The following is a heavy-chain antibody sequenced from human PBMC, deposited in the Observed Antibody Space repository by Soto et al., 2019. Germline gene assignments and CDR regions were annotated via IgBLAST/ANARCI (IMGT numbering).Heavy chain of an antibody. Sequence: QVQLVESGGGLVKPGGSLRLSCVASGFTFSDYYMAWIRQAPGEGLEYISYISISGSSAYYADSVKGRFTISRDNARNSMYLQMNSLSAEDTAMYYCASVLYGSGTNWFDPWGQGALVTVSS. CDR2: ISISGSSA. V-gene: IGHV3-11*01. CDR1: GFTFSDYY. J-gene: IGHJ5*02. CDR3: ASVLYGSGTNWFDP. D-gene: IGHD3-10*01.